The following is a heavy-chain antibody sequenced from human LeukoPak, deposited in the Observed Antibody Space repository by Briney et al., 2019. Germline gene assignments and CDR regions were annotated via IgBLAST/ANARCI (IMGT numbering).Heavy chain of an antibody. D-gene: IGHD6-19*01. CDR3: ATLVIAVAGGFGDY. CDR2: INPNSGGT. J-gene: IGHJ4*02. Sequence: ASVKVSCKASGYTFTGHYMHWVRQAPGQGLEWMGWINPNSGGTNYAQKFQGRVTMTRDTSISTGYMELSRLRSDDTAVCYCATLVIAVAGGFGDYWGQGTLVTVSS. CDR1: GYTFTGHY. V-gene: IGHV1-2*02.